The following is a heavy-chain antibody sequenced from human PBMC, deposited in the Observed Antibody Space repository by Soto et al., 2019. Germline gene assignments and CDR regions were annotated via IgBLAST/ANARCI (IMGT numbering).Heavy chain of an antibody. V-gene: IGHV1-69*01. Sequence: QVQLVQSGAEVKKPGSSVKVSCKASGGTFSSYAISWVRQAPGQGLEWMGGIIPIFGTANYAQKFQGRVTITADESTSTAYMELSSLRSEDTAVYYCPTRYCSGGSCYHNWFDPWGQGTLVTVSS. CDR2: IIPIFGTA. J-gene: IGHJ5*02. CDR3: PTRYCSGGSCYHNWFDP. CDR1: GGTFSSYA. D-gene: IGHD2-15*01.